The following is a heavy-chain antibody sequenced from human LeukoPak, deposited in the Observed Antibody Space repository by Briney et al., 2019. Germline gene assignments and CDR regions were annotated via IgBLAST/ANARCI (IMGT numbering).Heavy chain of an antibody. V-gene: IGHV1-8*03. Sequence: ASVKVSCKASGYTFTSYDINWVRQATGQGLEWMGWMNPNSGNTGYAQKFQGRVTITRNTSISTAYMELSSLRSEDTAVYYCARGAAAGDYGDYWGQGTLVTVSS. CDR3: ARGAAAGDYGDY. J-gene: IGHJ4*02. D-gene: IGHD6-13*01. CDR2: MNPNSGNT. CDR1: GYTFTSYD.